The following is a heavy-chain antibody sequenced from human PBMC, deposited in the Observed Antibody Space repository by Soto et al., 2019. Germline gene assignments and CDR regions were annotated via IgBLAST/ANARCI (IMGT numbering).Heavy chain of an antibody. V-gene: IGHV4-4*07. CDR2: IYSGGST. CDR1: GGSISQYY. Sequence: QVQLQESGPGLVKPSETLSLSCGVSGGSISQYYWSWIRQPAGKGLEWIGRIYSGGSTNYNPSLESRVTVSVDTSKNQFSLKLSSVTAAGTAVYYCARGPGGFGDFSLDYWGQGTLVTVSS. J-gene: IGHJ4*02. D-gene: IGHD3-10*01. CDR3: ARGPGGFGDFSLDY.